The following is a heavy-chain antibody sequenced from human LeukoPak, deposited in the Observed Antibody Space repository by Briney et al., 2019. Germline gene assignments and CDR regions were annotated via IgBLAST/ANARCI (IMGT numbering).Heavy chain of an antibody. J-gene: IGHJ6*03. CDR1: KFNFSNYW. D-gene: IGHD1-26*01. V-gene: IGHV3-21*01. CDR3: ARDPYSGNYGNYYYYYMDV. Sequence: GSLRLSCAGSKFNFSNYWMNWVRQAPGRALEWVSSITSSGTYIFYADSVKGRFTISRDNAKNSLYLQMNSLGPEDTAVYYCARDPYSGNYGNYYYYYMDVWGKGTTVTISS. CDR2: ITSSGTYI.